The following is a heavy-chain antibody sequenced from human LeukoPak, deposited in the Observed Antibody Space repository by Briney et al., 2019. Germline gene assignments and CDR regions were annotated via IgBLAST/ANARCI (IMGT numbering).Heavy chain of an antibody. CDR3: AKTNYDSSSFYG. D-gene: IGHD3-22*01. CDR2: IRYDGSNK. CDR1: GFTFSNYG. Sequence: GGSLRLSCAASGFTFSNYGIHWVRQAPGKGLEWVAFIRYDGSNKFYADSVKGRFTISRDNSKNTLYLQMNSLRTEDMAVYYCAKTNYDSSSFYGWGQGTLVTVSS. V-gene: IGHV3-30*02. J-gene: IGHJ4*02.